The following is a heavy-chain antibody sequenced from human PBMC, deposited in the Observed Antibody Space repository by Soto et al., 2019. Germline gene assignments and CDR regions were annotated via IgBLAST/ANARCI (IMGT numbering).Heavy chain of an antibody. J-gene: IGHJ4*02. CDR3: AKGPPLDC. CDR2: ISYDGSNK. Sequence: GGSLRLSCAASGFTFSYYSMHWVRQAPGKGLEWVAVISYDGSNKYYADSVKGRFIISRDNSKNRLYLQMNSLRAEDTAVYYCAKGPPLDCWGQGTLVTVSS. CDR1: GFTFSYYS. V-gene: IGHV3-30*18.